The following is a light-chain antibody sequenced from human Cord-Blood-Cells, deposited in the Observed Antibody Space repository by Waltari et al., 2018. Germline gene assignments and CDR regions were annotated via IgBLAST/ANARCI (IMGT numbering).Light chain of an antibody. CDR3: GTWDSSLSAYV. V-gene: IGLV1-51*02. CDR1: SSNIGNNF. Sequence: QSVLTQPPSVSAAPGPKVTIPCSGSSSNIGNNFLSWYQQLPGTAPKLLIYENNKRPSGIPDRFSGSKSGTSATLGITGLQTGDEADYYCGTWDSSLSAYVFGTGTKVTVL. J-gene: IGLJ1*01. CDR2: ENN.